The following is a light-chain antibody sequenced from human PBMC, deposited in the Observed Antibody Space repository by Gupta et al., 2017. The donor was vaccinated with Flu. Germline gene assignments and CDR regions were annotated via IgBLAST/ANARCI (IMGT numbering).Light chain of an antibody. CDR1: QSVSSSY. CDR2: GAS. CDR3: QQYGRSPLT. Sequence: GTRSLSPGERATLSCRASQSVSSSYLAWYQQKPGQAPRLLIYGASSRATGIPDRFSGSGSGTDFTLTISRLEPEDFAVYYCQQYGRSPLTFGGGTKVEIK. J-gene: IGKJ4*01. V-gene: IGKV3-20*01.